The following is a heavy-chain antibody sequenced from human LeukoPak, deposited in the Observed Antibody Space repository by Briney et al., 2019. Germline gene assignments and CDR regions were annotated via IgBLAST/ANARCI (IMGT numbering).Heavy chain of an antibody. CDR3: ARYYDILTEIPTNSWFDP. CDR2: FDPEDGET. J-gene: IGHJ5*02. D-gene: IGHD3-9*01. CDR1: GYTLTELS. Sequence: GASVKVSCKVSGYTLTELSMHWVRQAPGKGLEWMGGFDPEDGETIYAQKFQGRVTMTEDTSTDTAYMELSSLRSEDTAVYYCARYYDILTEIPTNSWFDPWGQGTLVTVSS. V-gene: IGHV1-24*01.